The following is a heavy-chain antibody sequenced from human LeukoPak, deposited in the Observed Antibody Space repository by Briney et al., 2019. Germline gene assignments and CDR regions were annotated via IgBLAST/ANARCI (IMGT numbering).Heavy chain of an antibody. V-gene: IGHV4-61*01. J-gene: IGHJ4*02. CDR1: GGSVRSDISH. D-gene: IGHD1-26*01. Sequence: SETLSLTCSVSGGSVRSDISHWSWIRQPPGKGLEWIGYVHYSGSTNSNPSLKSRVTMSVDTSKNQFSLKLSSVTAADTAVYYCARDRVGPEGSFDYWGQGTLVTVSS. CDR2: VHYSGST. CDR3: ARDRVGPEGSFDY.